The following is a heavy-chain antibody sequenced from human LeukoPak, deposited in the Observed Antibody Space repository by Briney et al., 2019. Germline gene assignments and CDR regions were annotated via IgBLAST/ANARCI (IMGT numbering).Heavy chain of an antibody. J-gene: IGHJ4*02. CDR2: IYTSGST. CDR1: GGSISSYY. V-gene: IGHV4-4*07. Sequence: PSETLSLTCTVSGGSISSYYWSWIRQPAGKGLEWIGRIYTSGSTNYNPSLKSRVTMSVDASKNQFSLKLSSVTAADTAVYYCARDPGWGAAAAGFDYWGQGTLVTVSS. CDR3: ARDPGWGAAAAGFDY. D-gene: IGHD6-13*01.